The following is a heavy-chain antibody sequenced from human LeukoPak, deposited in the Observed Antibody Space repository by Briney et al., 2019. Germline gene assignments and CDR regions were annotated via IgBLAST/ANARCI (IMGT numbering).Heavy chain of an antibody. CDR2: ISSSSSYI. Sequence: GGSLRLSCAASGFTFSSYSMNWVRQAPGKGLEWVSSISSSSSYIYYADSVKGRFTISRDNAMNSLYLQMNSLRAEDTAVYYCARLGATDAFDIWGQGTMVTVSS. J-gene: IGHJ3*02. V-gene: IGHV3-21*01. CDR1: GFTFSSYS. CDR3: ARLGATDAFDI. D-gene: IGHD1-26*01.